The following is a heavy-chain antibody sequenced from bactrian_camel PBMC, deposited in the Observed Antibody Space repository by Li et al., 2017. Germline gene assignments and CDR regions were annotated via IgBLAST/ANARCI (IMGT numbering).Heavy chain of an antibody. Sequence: HVQLVESGGGSVQSGGSLRLSCAASGLAVSSRCMAWFRQAPGKEGERVALQERDGTTTYADSVKGRFTISRENAKHTLYLQMTTLRPEDTAMYYCAASRNTGWCSLLPEVGTFRDDASYWGRGTQVTVPS. CDR1: GLAVSSRC. CDR2: LQERDGTT. J-gene: IGHJ4*01. D-gene: IGHD5*01. CDR3: AASRNTGWCSLLPEVGTFRDDASY. V-gene: IGHV3S26*01.